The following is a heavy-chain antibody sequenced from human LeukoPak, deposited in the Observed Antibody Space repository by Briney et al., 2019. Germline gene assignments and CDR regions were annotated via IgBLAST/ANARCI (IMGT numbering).Heavy chain of an antibody. J-gene: IGHJ5*02. CDR1: GGSISSGSYY. V-gene: IGHV4-61*02. CDR2: IYTSGST. CDR3: ARLIAAAGPGGHWFDP. D-gene: IGHD6-13*01. Sequence: PSETLSLTCTVSGGSISSGSYYWGWIRQPAGKGLEWIVRIYTSGSTNYNPSLKSRVTISVDTSKNQFSLKLSSVTAADTAVYYCARLIAAAGPGGHWFDPWGQGTLVTVSS.